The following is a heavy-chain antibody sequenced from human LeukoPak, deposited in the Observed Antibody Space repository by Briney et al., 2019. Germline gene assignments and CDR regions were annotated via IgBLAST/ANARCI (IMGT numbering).Heavy chain of an antibody. CDR3: ALGYSSSWYGHDAFDI. CDR1: GGSISSYY. CDR2: IYTSGST. Sequence: PSETLSLTCTVSGGSISSYYWSWIRQPAGKGLEGIGRIYTSGSTNYNPSLKSRVTMSVDTSKNQCSLKLSSVTAADTAVYYCALGYSSSWYGHDAFDIWGQGTMVTVSS. J-gene: IGHJ3*02. V-gene: IGHV4-4*07. D-gene: IGHD6-13*01.